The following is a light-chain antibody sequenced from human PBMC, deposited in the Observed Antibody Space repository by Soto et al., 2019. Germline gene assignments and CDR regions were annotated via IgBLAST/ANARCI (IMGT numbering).Light chain of an antibody. CDR2: DAS. Sequence: IQMTQSPYTLSTSVGVRVPSTCRASQSISTWLAWYQQKIGKAPKLLIYDASTLESGDPSRFSGSGSGTEFTLTISSLQPDDFATYYCQQYLTYSSLTVGGGTKVDI. CDR1: QSISTW. V-gene: IGKV1-5*01. J-gene: IGKJ4*01. CDR3: QQYLTYSSLT.